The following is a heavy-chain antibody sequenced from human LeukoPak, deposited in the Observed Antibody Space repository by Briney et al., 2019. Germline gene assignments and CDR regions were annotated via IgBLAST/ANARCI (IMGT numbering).Heavy chain of an antibody. CDR2: IKPDGSAQ. Sequence: GGSLRLSCATSGFTFSSNWMSWVRHVPGRGLDWVANIKPDGSAQYYAASVKGRFTVSRDNAKNSVYLQMNSLRAEDTAVYYCASGSSSWKLDYWGQGTLVTVSS. J-gene: IGHJ4*02. CDR3: ASGSSSWKLDY. CDR1: GFTFSSNW. V-gene: IGHV3-7*01. D-gene: IGHD6-13*01.